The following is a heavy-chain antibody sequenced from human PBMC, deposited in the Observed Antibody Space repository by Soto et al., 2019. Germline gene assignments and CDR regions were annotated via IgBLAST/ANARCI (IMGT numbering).Heavy chain of an antibody. V-gene: IGHV1-69*13. CDR3: ARVSNHADAFDI. CDR2: IIPIFGTA. Sequence: ASVKVSCKASGGTFSSYAISWVRQAPGQGLEWMGGIIPIFGTANYAQKFQGRVTITADESTSTAYMELSSLRSEDTAVYYCARVSNHADAFDIWGQGTMVTVPS. CDR1: GGTFSSYA. J-gene: IGHJ3*02. D-gene: IGHD7-27*01.